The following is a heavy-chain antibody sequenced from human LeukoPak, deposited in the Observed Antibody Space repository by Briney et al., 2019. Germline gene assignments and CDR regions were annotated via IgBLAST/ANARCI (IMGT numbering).Heavy chain of an antibody. J-gene: IGHJ4*02. V-gene: IGHV3-23*01. D-gene: IGHD2-8*01. CDR3: ARKSVSKGGGFDY. CDR1: GFTFSSYA. CDR2: ISGSGGST. Sequence: QAGGSLRLSCAASGFTFSSYAMSWVRQAPGKGLEWVSTISGSGGSTDYAESVKGRFTISRDNAKNSLYLQMNSLRAEDTAVYYCARKSVSKGGGFDYWGQGTLVTVSS.